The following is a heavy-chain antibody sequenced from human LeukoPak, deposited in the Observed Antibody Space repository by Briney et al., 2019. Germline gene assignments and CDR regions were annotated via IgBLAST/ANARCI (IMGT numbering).Heavy chain of an antibody. CDR3: ARRYCSGGSCSYYFDY. J-gene: IGHJ4*02. CDR1: GDSISRRSFY. D-gene: IGHD2-15*01. V-gene: IGHV4-39*07. Sequence: PSETLSLTCTVSGDSISRRSFYWGWIRQPPGRGLEWIGSIYFSGSTYYNPSLKSRVTISVDTTKNQFSLKLSSVTAADTAVYYCARRYCSGGSCSYYFDYWGQGTLVTVSS. CDR2: IYFSGST.